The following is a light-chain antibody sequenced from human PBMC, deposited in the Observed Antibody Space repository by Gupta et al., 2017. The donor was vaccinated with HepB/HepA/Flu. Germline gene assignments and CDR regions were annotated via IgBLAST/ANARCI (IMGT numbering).Light chain of an antibody. CDR3: QQYNSQGT. J-gene: IGKJ1*01. CDR1: QSISSW. V-gene: IGKV1-5*03. CDR2: KAS. Sequence: IQMPQSPSTLSASVGDRVTITCRASQSISSWLAWYQQKAGKAPKLLIYKASSLESGVPSRFSGSGSGTEFTLTISSLQPDDFATYYCQQYNSQGTFGQGTKVEIK.